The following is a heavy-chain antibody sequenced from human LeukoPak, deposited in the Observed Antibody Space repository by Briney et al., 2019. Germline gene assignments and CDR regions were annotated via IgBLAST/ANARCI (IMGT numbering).Heavy chain of an antibody. J-gene: IGHJ6*02. V-gene: IGHV1-18*01. Sequence: ASVKVSCKASGYTFTIYGISWVRQAPGQGLEWMGWISAYNGNTNYAQKLQGRVTMTTDTSTSTAYMELRSLRSDDTAVYYCARELESTYYYYGMDVWGQGTTVTVSS. CDR1: GYTFTIYG. CDR3: ARELESTYYYYGMDV. CDR2: ISAYNGNT. D-gene: IGHD2-2*01.